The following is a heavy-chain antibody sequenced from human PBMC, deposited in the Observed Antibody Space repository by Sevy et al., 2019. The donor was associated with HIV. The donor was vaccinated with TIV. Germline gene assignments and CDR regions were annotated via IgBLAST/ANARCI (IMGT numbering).Heavy chain of an antibody. D-gene: IGHD6-19*01. CDR1: GGSVSSGSYY. CDR2: IYYSGST. Sequence: SETLSLTCTVSGGSVSSGSYYWSWIRQPPGKGLEWIGYIYYSGSTNYNTSLKSRVTISVDTSKNQFSLKLSSVTAADTAVYYCARGRQWLVFDYWGQGTLVTVSS. V-gene: IGHV4-61*01. J-gene: IGHJ4*02. CDR3: ARGRQWLVFDY.